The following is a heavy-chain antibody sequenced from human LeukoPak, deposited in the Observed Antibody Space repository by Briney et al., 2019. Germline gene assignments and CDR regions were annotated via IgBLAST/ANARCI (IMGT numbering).Heavy chain of an antibody. CDR2: YSYDGSNE. D-gene: IGHD6-19*01. Sequence: GGSLRLSCEGSGFTFEPSEFTLVTQALPWVAQAPAKGLGWGSTYSYDGSNEYYAESVRGRFTVSRDNAKNSLYLQMNSLRVEDTAVYYCVGSSSGWRPNNWFDPWGQGTLVTVSS. CDR1: GFTFEPSEFTLVTQA. J-gene: IGHJ5*02. CDR3: VGSSSGWRPNNWFDP. V-gene: IGHV3-30*03.